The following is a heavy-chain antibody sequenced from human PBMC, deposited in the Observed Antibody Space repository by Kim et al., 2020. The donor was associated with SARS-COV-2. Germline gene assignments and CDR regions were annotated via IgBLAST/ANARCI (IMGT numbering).Heavy chain of an antibody. J-gene: IGHJ4*02. D-gene: IGHD3-16*01. CDR3: ARDGGLDGNFDY. Sequence: NYNPSLKSRVTISVDKSKNQFSLKLSSVTAADTAVYYCARDGGLDGNFDYWGQGTLVTVSS. V-gene: IGHV4-4*02.